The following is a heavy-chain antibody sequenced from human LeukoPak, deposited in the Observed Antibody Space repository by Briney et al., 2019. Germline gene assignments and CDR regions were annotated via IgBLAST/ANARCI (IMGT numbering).Heavy chain of an antibody. D-gene: IGHD6-6*01. Sequence: PSETLSLTCTVSGGSISSRRYYWSWIRQPAGKGLEWIGRIYTSGSTNYNPSLKSRVTISVDTSKNQFSLKLSSVTAADTAVYYCAREIRQLALMRAYYYYYTDVWGKGTTVTVSS. J-gene: IGHJ6*03. V-gene: IGHV4-61*02. CDR1: GGSISSRRYY. CDR2: IYTSGST. CDR3: AREIRQLALMRAYYYYYTDV.